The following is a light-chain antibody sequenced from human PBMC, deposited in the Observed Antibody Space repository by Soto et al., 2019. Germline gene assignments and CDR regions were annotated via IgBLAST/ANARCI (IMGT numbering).Light chain of an antibody. J-gene: IGKJ5*01. CDR1: QGISNY. CDR3: QLLFPFSPT. Sequence: DIQLTQSPSFLSASVGDRVTITCRASQGISNYLAWYQQKPGKAPNLLIYVASTLQSGVPSRFSGSGSGTEFTLTISSLQHLYLATLYSQLLFPFSPTFGQGTRLEIK. CDR2: VAS. V-gene: IGKV1-9*01.